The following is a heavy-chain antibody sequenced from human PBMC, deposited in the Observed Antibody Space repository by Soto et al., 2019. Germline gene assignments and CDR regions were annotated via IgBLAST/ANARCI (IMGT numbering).Heavy chain of an antibody. V-gene: IGHV1-69*12. J-gene: IGHJ6*02. D-gene: IGHD2-21*02. CDR2: IIPMFGPA. CDR1: GGTFRSYA. CDR3: ARMVVTAGYQYYYYGMDV. Sequence: QVQLVQSGAEVKKPGSSVKVACKASGGTFRSYAINWVRQAPGQGLEWMGRIIPMFGPADYAQKFQGRVTITADESTSTGYMEVSTLRSEDTAVYYCARMVVTAGYQYYYYGMDVWGQGTTVTVSS.